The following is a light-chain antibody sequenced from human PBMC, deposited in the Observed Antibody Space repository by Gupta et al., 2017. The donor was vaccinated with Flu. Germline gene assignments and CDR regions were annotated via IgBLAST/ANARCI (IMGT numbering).Light chain of an antibody. V-gene: IGKV3-11*01. J-gene: IGKJ4*01. CDR3: QQRANCRLI. CDR1: QGVTTF. CDR2: DSN. Sequence: PAPLSLSPGDSATLSCRASQGVTTFLAWYQQKHGQSPRLLIYDSNKRATGIPGRFSGSGSGTEFTLTISNLEPEDFAVYYCQQRANCRLIFGGGTRVEIK.